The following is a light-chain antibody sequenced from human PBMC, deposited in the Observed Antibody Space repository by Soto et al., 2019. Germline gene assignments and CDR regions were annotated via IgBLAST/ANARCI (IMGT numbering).Light chain of an antibody. Sequence: DIPMTQSPTSLSASVGDRVTITCRASQDIRNFVAWYQQKPGKAPTLLIYAASTLQSGVPSRFSGSGSGTDFTLTINSLQPEDVATYSGQKYSSVPVFGPGTKVEIK. V-gene: IGKV1-27*01. J-gene: IGKJ3*01. CDR1: QDIRNF. CDR2: AAS. CDR3: QKYSSVPV.